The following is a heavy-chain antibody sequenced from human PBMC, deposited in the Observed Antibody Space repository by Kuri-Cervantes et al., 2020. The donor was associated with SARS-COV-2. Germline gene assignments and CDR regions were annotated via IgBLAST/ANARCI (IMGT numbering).Heavy chain of an antibody. CDR1: GFTFSSYG. Sequence: GESLKISCSASGFTFSSYGMNWVRQAPGKGLEWVSSISSSSSYIYYADSVKGRFTISRDNAKNTLYLQMNSLRAEDTAVYYCAKDPPPAGYWGQGTLVTVSS. CDR3: AKDPPPAGY. CDR2: ISSSSSYI. J-gene: IGHJ4*02. V-gene: IGHV3-21*01.